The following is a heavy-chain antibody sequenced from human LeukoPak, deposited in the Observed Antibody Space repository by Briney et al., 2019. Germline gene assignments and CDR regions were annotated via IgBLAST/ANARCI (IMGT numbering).Heavy chain of an antibody. Sequence: GGSLRLSCAASGFTFSNYAMSWVRQAPGKGLEWVSAISGSGGSTYYADSVKGRFTISRDNSKNTLYPQMNSLRAEDTAIYYCAKHQSTRRDYYGMDVWGQGTTVTVSS. V-gene: IGHV3-23*01. CDR2: ISGSGGST. J-gene: IGHJ6*02. CDR1: GFTFSNYA. D-gene: IGHD2-2*01. CDR3: AKHQSTRRDYYGMDV.